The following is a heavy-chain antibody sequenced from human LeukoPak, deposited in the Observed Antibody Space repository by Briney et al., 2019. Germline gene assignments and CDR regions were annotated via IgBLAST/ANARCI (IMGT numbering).Heavy chain of an antibody. CDR1: GFTFSSYA. J-gene: IGHJ3*02. D-gene: IGHD1-14*01. Sequence: PGGSLRLSCAASGFTFSSYAMSWVRQAPGKGLEWVSSITSNSKYIEYGDSVKGRFTLSRDNAKISLYLQMNSLRAEDTAVYYCARGQYKLDAFDIWGQGTMVTVSS. CDR3: ARGQYKLDAFDI. V-gene: IGHV3-21*01. CDR2: ITSNSKYI.